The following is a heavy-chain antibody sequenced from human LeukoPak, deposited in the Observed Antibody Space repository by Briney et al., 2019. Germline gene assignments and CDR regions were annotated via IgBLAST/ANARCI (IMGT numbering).Heavy chain of an antibody. Sequence: ASVKVSCKASGYTFTSYDINWVRQATGQGLEWMGWMNPNSGNTGYAQKFQGRVTMTGNTSISTAYMELSSLRSEDTAVYYCARGLPMVRGVIRWFDPWGQGTLVTVSS. CDR2: MNPNSGNT. D-gene: IGHD3-10*01. CDR1: GYTFTSYD. V-gene: IGHV1-8*01. CDR3: ARGLPMVRGVIRWFDP. J-gene: IGHJ5*02.